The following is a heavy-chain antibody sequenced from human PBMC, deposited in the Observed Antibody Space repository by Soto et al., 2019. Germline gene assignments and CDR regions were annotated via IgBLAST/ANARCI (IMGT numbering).Heavy chain of an antibody. J-gene: IGHJ4*02. Sequence: QVQLQESGPGLVKPSQTLSLTCTVSGGSISSGGYYWSWIRQPPGTGLEWIGYIYHSGSTYYNPSLKSRVSISVDTVENQFSLKLSSVTAADTAVYYCARDSSGYYYLDYWGQGSRVTVGS. D-gene: IGHD5-12*01. CDR2: IYHSGST. CDR1: GGSISSGGYY. CDR3: ARDSSGYYYLDY. V-gene: IGHV4-31*03.